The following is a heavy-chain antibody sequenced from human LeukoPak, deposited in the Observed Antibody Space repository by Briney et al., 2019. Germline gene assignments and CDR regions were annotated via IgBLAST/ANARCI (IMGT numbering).Heavy chain of an antibody. D-gene: IGHD5-12*01. V-gene: IGHV3-7*01. CDR3: ARGPYGGYVLH. CDR2: IKQDGSEK. Sequence: GGTLRLSCAASGFTFSSYWMSWVRQAPGKGLEWVANIKQDGSEKYVDSVKGRLTISRDNAKNSLYLQMNSLRAEDTAVYYCARGPYGGYVLHWGQGTLVTVSS. CDR1: GFTFSSYW. J-gene: IGHJ4*02.